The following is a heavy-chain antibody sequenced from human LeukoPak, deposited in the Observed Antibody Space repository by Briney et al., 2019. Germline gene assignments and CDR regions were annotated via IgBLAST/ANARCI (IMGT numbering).Heavy chain of an antibody. J-gene: IGHJ4*02. CDR2: ISAYNGNT. CDR3: AVVLRYFDWLLSEGYYFDY. CDR1: GYTFTSYG. D-gene: IGHD3-9*01. Sequence: ASVKVSCKASGYTFTSYGISWVRQAPGQGLEWMGWISAYNGNTNYAQKLQGRVTMTTDTSTSTAYMELRSLRSDDTAVYYCAVVLRYFDWLLSEGYYFDYWGQGTLVTVSS. V-gene: IGHV1-18*01.